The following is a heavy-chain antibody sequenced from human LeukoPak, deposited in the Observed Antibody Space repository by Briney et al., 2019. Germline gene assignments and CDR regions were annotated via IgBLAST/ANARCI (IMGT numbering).Heavy chain of an antibody. D-gene: IGHD5-18*01. Sequence: SETLSLTCTVSGGSISSSTYYWGWIRQPPGKGLEWIGSIYYSGTTYYMSSLKSRFNISADTSKSQFSLKLSSVTAADTAVYYCARHAYSFGQRTDYWGQGTLVTVSS. J-gene: IGHJ4*02. CDR1: GGSISSSTYY. V-gene: IGHV4-39*01. CDR3: ARHAYSFGQRTDY. CDR2: IYYSGTT.